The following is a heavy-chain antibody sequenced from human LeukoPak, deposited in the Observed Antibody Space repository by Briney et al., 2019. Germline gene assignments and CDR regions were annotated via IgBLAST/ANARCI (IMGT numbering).Heavy chain of an antibody. CDR3: AKTTVTSEEYFNNYMDV. J-gene: IGHJ6*03. Sequence: ASVKVSCKPSGYTFTSYGLSWVRQAPGQGLEWMGWIITYNGNTYYSQKPQGRVTMTTDTSTSTAYMELRSLRSDDTAVYYCAKTTVTSEEYFNNYMDVWGKGTTVTVSS. CDR1: GYTFTSYG. D-gene: IGHD4-17*01. V-gene: IGHV1-18*01. CDR2: IITYNGNT.